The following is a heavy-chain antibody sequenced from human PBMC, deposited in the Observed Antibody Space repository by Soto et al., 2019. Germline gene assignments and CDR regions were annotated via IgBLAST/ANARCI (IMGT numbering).Heavy chain of an antibody. Sequence: GASVKVSCKASGGTFSSYAISWVRQAPGQGLEWMGGIIPIFGTANYAQKFQGRVTITADESTSTAYMELSSLRSEDTAVYYCARVEVPRDYSNHYYGMDVWGQGTTVTVSS. CDR2: IIPIFGTA. CDR1: GGTFSSYA. J-gene: IGHJ6*02. D-gene: IGHD4-4*01. V-gene: IGHV1-69*13. CDR3: ARVEVPRDYSNHYYGMDV.